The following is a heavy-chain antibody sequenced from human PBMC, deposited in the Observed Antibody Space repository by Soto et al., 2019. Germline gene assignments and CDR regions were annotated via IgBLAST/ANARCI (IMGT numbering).Heavy chain of an antibody. CDR1: GFTFTYYS. Sequence: GGSLRLSCVASSGFTFTYYSMSWVRQAPGKGLEWVSVIYSGGSTYYADSVKGRFTISRDNSKNTLYLQMNSLRAEDTAVYYCAKDHCSSTSCYVFIYWGQGTLVTVSS. J-gene: IGHJ4*02. CDR2: IYSGGST. CDR3: AKDHCSSTSCYVFIY. D-gene: IGHD2-2*01. V-gene: IGHV3-23*03.